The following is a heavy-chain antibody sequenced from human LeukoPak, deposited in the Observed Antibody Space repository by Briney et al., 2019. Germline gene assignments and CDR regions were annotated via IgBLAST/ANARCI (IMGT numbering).Heavy chain of an antibody. V-gene: IGHV3-9*01. CDR2: ISWNSGSI. J-gene: IGHJ5*02. CDR3: AKGSGYRIAAAASA. D-gene: IGHD6-13*01. Sequence: PGGSLRLSCAASGFTFDDYAMHWVRQAPGKGLEWVSGISWNSGSIGYADPVKGRFTISRDNAKNSLYLQMNSLRGEDPALYYCAKGSGYRIAAAASAWGQGTLGTVSS. CDR1: GFTFDDYA.